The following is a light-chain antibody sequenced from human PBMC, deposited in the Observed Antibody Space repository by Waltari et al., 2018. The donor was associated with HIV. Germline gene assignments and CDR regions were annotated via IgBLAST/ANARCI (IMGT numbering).Light chain of an antibody. CDR3: QQYNNWPRT. CDR1: QSISGN. J-gene: IGKJ2*01. V-gene: IGKV3-15*01. CDR2: GAS. Sequence: EIVMTQSPVTLSVSPGERATLSCRASQSISGNLAWYPQKPGQAPRLLIYGASTRATGIPARFSGSGSGTEFTLTISSLQSEDFAVYYCQQYNNWPRTFGQGTKLEIK.